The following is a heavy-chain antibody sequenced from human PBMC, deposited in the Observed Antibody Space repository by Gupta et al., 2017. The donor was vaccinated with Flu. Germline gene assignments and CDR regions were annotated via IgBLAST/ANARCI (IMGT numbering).Heavy chain of an antibody. CDR3: AKERGFGGANYFDY. V-gene: IGHV3-23*01. CDR2: LSGSGSST. CDR1: GLIFSNFA. J-gene: IGHJ4*02. D-gene: IGHD3-10*01. Sequence: EVQLLESGGGLVQPGGSLRLSCEASGLIFSNFAMSWVRQAPGKGLEWVSALSGSGSSTYYADAVRGRFTISRDNSKNTLYLQMSSLRAEDTAVYYCAKERGFGGANYFDYWGQGTLVTVS.